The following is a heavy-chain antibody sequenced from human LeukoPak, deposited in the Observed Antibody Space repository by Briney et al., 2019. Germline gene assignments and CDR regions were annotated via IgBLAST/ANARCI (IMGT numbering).Heavy chain of an antibody. CDR3: ARGDCSGGSCSSMDV. V-gene: IGHV3-13*04. CDR1: GFTFSTYD. Sequence: TGGSLRLSCAASGFTFSTYDMHWVRQATGKGLEWVSGINPAGDTYYPGSVKGRFTISREDAKNSFYLQMNSLRVGDTAVYYCARGDCSGGSCSSMDVWVQGTTVTVSS. D-gene: IGHD2-15*01. J-gene: IGHJ6*02. CDR2: INPAGDT.